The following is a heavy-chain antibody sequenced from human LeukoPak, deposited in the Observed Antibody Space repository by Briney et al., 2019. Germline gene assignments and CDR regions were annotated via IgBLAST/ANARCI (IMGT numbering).Heavy chain of an antibody. V-gene: IGHV4-4*07. CDR2: IYTSGST. J-gene: IGHJ4*02. CDR1: GGSISSYY. D-gene: IGHD3-22*01. Sequence: PSETLSLTCTVSGGSISSYYWSWIRQPAGKGLEWIGRIYTSGSTNYNPSLKSRVTISVDTSKNQFSLKLSSVTAADTAVYYCARSKSSGYYRYFDYWGQGTLVTVSS. CDR3: ARSKSSGYYRYFDY.